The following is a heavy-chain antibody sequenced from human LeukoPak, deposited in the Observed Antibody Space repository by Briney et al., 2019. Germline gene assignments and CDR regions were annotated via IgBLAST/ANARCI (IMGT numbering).Heavy chain of an antibody. CDR3: AKEYSSGWHIDY. Sequence: GGSLRLSCAASGFTFSSYEMNWVRQAPGKGLEWVSYISSSGSTIYYADSVKGRFTISRDNSKNTLYLQMNSLRAEDTAVYYCAKEYSSGWHIDYWGQGTLVTVSS. CDR2: ISSSGSTI. CDR1: GFTFSSYE. D-gene: IGHD6-19*01. V-gene: IGHV3-48*03. J-gene: IGHJ4*02.